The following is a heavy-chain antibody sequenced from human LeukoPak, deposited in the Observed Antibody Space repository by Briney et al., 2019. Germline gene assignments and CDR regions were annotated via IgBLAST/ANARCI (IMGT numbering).Heavy chain of an antibody. CDR3: ARGRRWDLLVSLIDASDI. CDR1: GFSVSSNF. Sequence: GGSLRLSCAASGFSVSSNFMTWVRQAPGKGLEWVSVIFSGGSTYYADSVKGRFTISRDNPKNTLYLQMNSLRAEDTAVYYCARGRRWDLLVSLIDASDIWGQGTMVTVSS. J-gene: IGHJ3*02. V-gene: IGHV3-53*01. D-gene: IGHD1-26*01. CDR2: IFSGGST.